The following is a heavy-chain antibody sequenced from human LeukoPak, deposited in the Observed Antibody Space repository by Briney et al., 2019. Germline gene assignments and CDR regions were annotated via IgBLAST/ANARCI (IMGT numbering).Heavy chain of an antibody. CDR3: TRGRPSSFDY. CDR1: GYTFTNYD. Sequence: GASVKVSCKASGYTFTNYDINWVRQATGQGLEWMGWMNPNSGNTGSAQKFQGRDTMTRDTSISTAYMELSSLRSEDTAVYYCTRGRPSSFDYWGQGTPVTVSS. CDR2: MNPNSGNT. V-gene: IGHV1-8*01. J-gene: IGHJ4*02.